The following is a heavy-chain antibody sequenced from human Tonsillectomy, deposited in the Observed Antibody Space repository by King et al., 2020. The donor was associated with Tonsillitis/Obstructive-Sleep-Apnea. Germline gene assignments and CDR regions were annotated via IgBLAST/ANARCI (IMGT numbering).Heavy chain of an antibody. Sequence: VQLVESGGGLVQPGESLRLACAASGFTFSTYWMIWVRQVPGKGLEWVANIRGDGSVKYLEDSVKGRFSISRDNAKNSLYLQMNSLRAEDTGVYYCTRDRNYVVSGSYYDAFDIWGQGTVVTVSS. D-gene: IGHD3-10*01. J-gene: IGHJ3*02. V-gene: IGHV3-7*03. CDR3: TRDRNYVVSGSYYDAFDI. CDR1: GFTFSTYW. CDR2: IRGDGSVK.